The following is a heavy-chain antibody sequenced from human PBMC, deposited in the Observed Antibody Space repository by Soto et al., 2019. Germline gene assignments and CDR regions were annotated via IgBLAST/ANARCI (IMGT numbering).Heavy chain of an antibody. D-gene: IGHD6-13*01. J-gene: IGHJ4*02. V-gene: IGHV4-30-4*01. CDR3: AREWRQQLVVR. Sequence: SVPLSLTWTVAGGPIISLGCYWSWNRQPPGKGLEWIGYIYYSGSTYYNPSLKSRVTISVDTSKNQFSLKLSSVTAADTAVYYCAREWRQQLVVRWGQGTLVTVSS. CDR1: GGPIISLGCY. CDR2: IYYSGST.